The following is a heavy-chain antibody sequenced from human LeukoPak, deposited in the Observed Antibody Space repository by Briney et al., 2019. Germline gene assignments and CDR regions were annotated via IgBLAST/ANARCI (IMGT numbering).Heavy chain of an antibody. J-gene: IGHJ4*02. Sequence: GGSLRLSCAASGFTFSSYSMNWVRQAPGKGLEWVSYISSSSSTIYYADSVKGRFTISRDNAKNTLYLQMNSLRAEDTAVYYCAKGYYYDSAGYYTVDYWGQGTLATVSS. CDR1: GFTFSSYS. D-gene: IGHD3-22*01. V-gene: IGHV3-48*01. CDR2: ISSSSSTI. CDR3: AKGYYYDSAGYYTVDY.